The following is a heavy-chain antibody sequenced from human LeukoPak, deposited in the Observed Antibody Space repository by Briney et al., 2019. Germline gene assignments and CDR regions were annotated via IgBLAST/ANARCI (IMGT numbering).Heavy chain of an antibody. CDR2: INQDGSEE. V-gene: IGHV3-7*01. Sequence: GGSLRISCTASGFTFSNYWMTWVRQAPGKGLEWVAHINQDGSEEHYMDSVRARFTISRDNAKNSLSLQMNSLRAEDTAMYYCVRDGGVSGYDLLDNWGQGTLVTVSS. J-gene: IGHJ4*02. D-gene: IGHD5-12*01. CDR1: GFTFSNYW. CDR3: VRDGGVSGYDLLDN.